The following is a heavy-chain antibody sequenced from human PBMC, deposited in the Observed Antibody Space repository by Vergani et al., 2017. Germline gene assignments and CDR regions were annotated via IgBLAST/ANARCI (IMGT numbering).Heavy chain of an antibody. J-gene: IGHJ4*02. Sequence: QVQLVQSGAEVKKPGASVKVSCKASGYTFTSYYMHWVRQAPGQGLEWMGIINPSGGSTSYAQKFQGRVTMTRDTSTSTVYMELSSLRSEDTAVYYCARDVPRGKCSTSCNTRGIDYWGQGTLVTVSS. CDR2: INPSGGST. V-gene: IGHV1-46*01. D-gene: IGHD2-2*01. CDR3: ARDVPRGKCSTSCNTRGIDY. CDR1: GYTFTSYY.